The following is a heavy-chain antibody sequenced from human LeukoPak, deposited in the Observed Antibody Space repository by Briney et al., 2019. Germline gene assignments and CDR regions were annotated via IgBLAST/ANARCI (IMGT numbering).Heavy chain of an antibody. CDR1: GFTFRSYS. D-gene: IGHD3-22*01. CDR2: ISSSSSYI. V-gene: IGHV3-21*01. Sequence: PGGSLRLSCAASGFTFRSYSMNWVRQAPGKGLEWVSSISSSSSYIYYADSVKGRFTISRDNAKNSLYLQMNSLRAEDTAVYCCAVEPGYYYDSSTSFDYWGQGTLVTVSS. CDR3: AVEPGYYYDSSTSFDY. J-gene: IGHJ4*02.